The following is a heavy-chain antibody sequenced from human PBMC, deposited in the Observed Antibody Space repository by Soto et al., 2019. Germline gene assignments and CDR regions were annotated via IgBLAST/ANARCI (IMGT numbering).Heavy chain of an antibody. D-gene: IGHD3-16*02. J-gene: IGHJ4*02. CDR2: IYYSGST. CDR3: ARILMKFYRLDY. V-gene: IGHV4-30-4*01. CDR1: GASINSGDYY. Sequence: SGTLSLTCTVSGASINSGDYYWSWIRQPPGKGLEWIGHIYYSGSTYYNPSLKSRAGISVDSSKSQASLKLTSVTAADTAVYFCARILMKFYRLDYWGKGALLAVSS.